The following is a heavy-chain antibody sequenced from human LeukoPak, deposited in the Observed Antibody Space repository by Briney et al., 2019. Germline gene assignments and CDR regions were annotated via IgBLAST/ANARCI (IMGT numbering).Heavy chain of an antibody. CDR1: GFTFDDYG. Sequence: SGGSLRLSCAASGFTFDDYGMSWVRHAPGKGLEWVSGINWNGGSTGYADSVKGRFTISRDNAKNSLYLQMNSLRAEDTAVYYCARDPTDIGYSYGSASDYWGQGTLVTVSS. D-gene: IGHD5-18*01. CDR3: ARDPTDIGYSYGSASDY. CDR2: INWNGGST. J-gene: IGHJ4*02. V-gene: IGHV3-20*04.